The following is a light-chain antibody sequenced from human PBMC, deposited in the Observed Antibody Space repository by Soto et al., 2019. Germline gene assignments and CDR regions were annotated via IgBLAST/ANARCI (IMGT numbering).Light chain of an antibody. J-gene: IGKJ1*01. V-gene: IGKV1-6*01. CDR3: LQDYNYPRT. Sequence: LQMTQSPSSLSASVGDRVTLTFRASQDIRNVLGWFQQKPGKAPKLLISAASFLQSGVPSRFSGSGSGTDFTLTISSLQPEDFATYYCLQDYNYPRTFGQGTKVDI. CDR1: QDIRNV. CDR2: AAS.